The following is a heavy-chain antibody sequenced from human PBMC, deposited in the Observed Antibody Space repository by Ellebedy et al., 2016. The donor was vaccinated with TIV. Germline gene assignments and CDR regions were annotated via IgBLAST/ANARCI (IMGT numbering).Heavy chain of an antibody. CDR1: GFTFDDYT. V-gene: IGHV3-43*01. Sequence: GESLKISCAASGFTFDDYTMHWVSQAPGKGLEWVSLLSWDGGSTYYADSVKGRFTISRDNSKNSLYLQMKSLGTENTSLYYCAKASDGVLRLITAPEYWGQGTLVTVSS. J-gene: IGHJ4*02. CDR2: LSWDGGST. D-gene: IGHD5/OR15-5a*01. CDR3: AKASDGVLRLITAPEY.